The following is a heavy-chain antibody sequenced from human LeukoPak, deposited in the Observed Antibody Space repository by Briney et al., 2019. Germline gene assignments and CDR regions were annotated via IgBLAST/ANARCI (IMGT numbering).Heavy chain of an antibody. CDR1: GFTFSSYG. D-gene: IGHD4-17*01. V-gene: IGHV3-30*02. Sequence: GGSLRLSCAASGFTFSSYGMHWVRQAPGKGLEWVAFIRYDGSNKYYADSVKGRFTISRDNSKNTLYMQMNSLRAEDTAVYYCAKAVDYGDYYFDDWGQGTLVTVSS. CDR3: AKAVDYGDYYFDD. CDR2: IRYDGSNK. J-gene: IGHJ4*02.